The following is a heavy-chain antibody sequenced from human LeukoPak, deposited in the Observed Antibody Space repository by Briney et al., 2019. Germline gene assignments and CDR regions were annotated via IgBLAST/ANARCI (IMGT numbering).Heavy chain of an antibody. CDR2: IRYDGSNK. CDR3: AREYDILTGYSPGFDY. J-gene: IGHJ4*02. V-gene: IGHV3-30*02. D-gene: IGHD3-9*01. Sequence: PGGSLRLSCAASGFTFSSYGMHWVRQAPGKGLEWVAFIRYDGSNKYYADSVMGRFTISRDNAKNSLYMQMNSLRAEDTAVYYCAREYDILTGYSPGFDYWGQGTLVTVSS. CDR1: GFTFSSYG.